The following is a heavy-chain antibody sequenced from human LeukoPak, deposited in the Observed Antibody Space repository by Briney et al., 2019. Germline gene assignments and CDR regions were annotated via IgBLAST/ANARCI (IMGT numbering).Heavy chain of an antibody. V-gene: IGHV3-9*01. CDR2: ISWNSGSI. J-gene: IGHJ4*02. D-gene: IGHD1-26*01. CDR1: GFTIEDYA. Sequence: GRSLRLPCSVSGFTIEDYAMHWVRLAPRKGLELVSGISWNSGSIDYVESVKGRFTISRDNAENSLYLQMNSLRPEDTALYYCAKGSGRYWTFFDFWGQGTLVAVSS. CDR3: AKGSGRYWTFFDF.